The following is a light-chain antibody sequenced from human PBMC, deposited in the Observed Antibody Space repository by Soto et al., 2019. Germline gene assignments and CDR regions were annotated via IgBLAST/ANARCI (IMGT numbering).Light chain of an antibody. J-gene: IGLJ1*01. Sequence: QAVLTQPASVSGSPGQSITISCTGTSSDVGNYYLVSWYQQHPGKVPKLMIYEGNKRPSGVSNRFSGSKSGNTASLTISGLQSEDEADYYCCSYAGHSTFVVGTGTKLTVL. CDR3: CSYAGHSTFV. V-gene: IGLV2-23*01. CDR2: EGN. CDR1: SSDVGNYYL.